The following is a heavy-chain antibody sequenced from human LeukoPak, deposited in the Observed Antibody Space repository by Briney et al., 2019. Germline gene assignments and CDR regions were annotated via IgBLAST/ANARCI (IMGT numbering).Heavy chain of an antibody. CDR3: ARVNQYYDFWVDY. V-gene: IGHV4-61*02. CDR2: IYTSGST. CDR1: GGSISSGSYY. J-gene: IGHJ4*02. Sequence: PSETLSLTCTVSGGSISSGSYYWSWIRQPAGKGLEWIGRIYTSGSTNYNPSLKSRVTISVDTSKNQFSLKLSSVTAADTAVYYCARVNQYYDFWVDYWGQGTLVTVSS. D-gene: IGHD3-3*01.